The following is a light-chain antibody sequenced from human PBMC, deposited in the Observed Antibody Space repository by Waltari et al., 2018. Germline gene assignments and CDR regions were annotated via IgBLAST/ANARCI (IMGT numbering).Light chain of an antibody. J-gene: IGLJ3*02. CDR2: EVT. CDR1: SSDFAHYNF. V-gene: IGLV2-8*01. CDR3: SSFAGRWV. Sequence: QSALTQPPSASGSPGQSVTISCPGTSSDFAHYNFVSWYQQHPGKASKVIIYEVTKRSSGVPDRFSGSKSGNTASLTVSGLQAEDEADYYCSSFAGRWVFGGGTKLTVL.